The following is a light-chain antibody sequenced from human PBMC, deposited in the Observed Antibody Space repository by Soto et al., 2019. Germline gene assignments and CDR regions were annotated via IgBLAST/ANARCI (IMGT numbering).Light chain of an antibody. V-gene: IGLV2-11*01. CDR2: DVS. CDR1: SSDVGGYNY. J-gene: IGLJ1*01. Sequence: QSALTQPRSVSGSPGQSVTISCTGTSSDVGGYNYVSWYQQHPGKAPKLMIYDVSKRPSGVPDRFSGSKSGNTASLTISGLQAEDEADYYCCSYAGSYTLGVFGTPTKLTLL. CDR3: CSYAGSYTLGV.